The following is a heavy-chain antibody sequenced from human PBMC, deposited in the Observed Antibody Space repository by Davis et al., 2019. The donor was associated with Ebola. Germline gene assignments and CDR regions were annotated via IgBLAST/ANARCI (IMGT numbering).Heavy chain of an antibody. J-gene: IGHJ4*02. D-gene: IGHD3-10*01. Sequence: GGSLRLSCAASGFTFSSYWMSWVRQAPGKGLEWVSLISWDGGSTYYADSVKGRFTISRDNSKNSLYLQMNSLRTEDTALYYCAKDAHLDGGLIDYWGQGTLVTVSS. CDR2: ISWDGGST. CDR1: GFTFSSYW. V-gene: IGHV3-43*01. CDR3: AKDAHLDGGLIDY.